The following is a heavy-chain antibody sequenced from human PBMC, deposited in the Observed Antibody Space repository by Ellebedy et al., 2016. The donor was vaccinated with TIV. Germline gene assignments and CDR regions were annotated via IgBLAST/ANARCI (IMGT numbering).Heavy chain of an antibody. D-gene: IGHD2-21*01. CDR1: GFSLSAHE. CDR3: ARVNSQVLDF. V-gene: IGHV3-48*03. CDR2: IRTNGGFA. J-gene: IGHJ4*02. Sequence: PGGSLTLSCLASGFSLSAHEMNWVRQAPRQGLEWISYIRTNGGFAYYGDSVKGRLTISRDNAKNSLYLQMNSLRVDETAVYYCARVNSQVLDFWGKGTLVTVTS.